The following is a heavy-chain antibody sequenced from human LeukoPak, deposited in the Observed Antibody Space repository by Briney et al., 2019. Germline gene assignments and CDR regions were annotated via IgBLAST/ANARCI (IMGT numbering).Heavy chain of an antibody. J-gene: IGHJ4*02. D-gene: IGHD7-27*01. CDR2: IHYSGST. CDR1: GGSISSSSYY. CDR3: ARDLNWETY. V-gene: IGHV4-39*07. Sequence: SETLSLTCTVSGGSISSSSYYWGWIRQPPGKGLEWIGSIHYSGSTYYNPSLKSRVTISVDTSKNQFSLKLSSVTAADTAVYYCARDLNWETYWGQGTLVSVSS.